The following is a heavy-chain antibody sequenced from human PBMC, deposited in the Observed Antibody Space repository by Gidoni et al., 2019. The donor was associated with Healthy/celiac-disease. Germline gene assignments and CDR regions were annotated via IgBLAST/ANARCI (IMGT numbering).Heavy chain of an antibody. Sequence: QVQLVDSGGGVVQPGRSLRLSCAASGFTFSSYAIHWVRQAPGKGLAWVAVIWYDVSNKYYADTVKGRFTSSRDNSKNTLYLQMNSLRAEDTAVYYCARDGAPGWNWNNYYYYGMDVWGQGTTVTVSS. CDR2: IWYDVSNK. CDR3: ARDGAPGWNWNNYYYYGMDV. CDR1: GFTFSSYA. D-gene: IGHD1-1*01. V-gene: IGHV3-33*01. J-gene: IGHJ6*02.